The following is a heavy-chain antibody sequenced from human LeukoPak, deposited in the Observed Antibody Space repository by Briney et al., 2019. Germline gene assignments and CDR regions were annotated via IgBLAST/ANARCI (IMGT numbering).Heavy chain of an antibody. CDR3: AKDSLVYGYCSGGSCSSLSYGMDV. V-gene: IGHV3-43*01. J-gene: IGHJ6*02. CDR2: ISWDGGST. Sequence: GGSLRLSCAASGFTFDDYTMQWVRHAPGKGLEWVSLISWDGGSTYYADSVKGRFTISRDNSKNSLYLQMNSLRTEDTALYYCAKDSLVYGYCSGGSCSSLSYGMDVWGQGTTVTVSS. D-gene: IGHD2-15*01. CDR1: GFTFDDYT.